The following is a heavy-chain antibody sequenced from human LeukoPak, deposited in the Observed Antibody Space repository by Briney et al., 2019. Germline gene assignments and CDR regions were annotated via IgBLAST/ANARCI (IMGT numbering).Heavy chain of an antibody. CDR2: INYDGSSR. Sequence: GGSLRLSCAASGFTFSSYWMHWVRQAPGKGLVWVSRINYDGSSRRQADSVKGRFTVSGDNAKNTLYLQMNSLRAEDTAVYYCARGSRFEDYWGQGTLVTVSS. CDR3: ARGSRFEDY. D-gene: IGHD3-10*01. V-gene: IGHV3-74*01. J-gene: IGHJ4*02. CDR1: GFTFSSYW.